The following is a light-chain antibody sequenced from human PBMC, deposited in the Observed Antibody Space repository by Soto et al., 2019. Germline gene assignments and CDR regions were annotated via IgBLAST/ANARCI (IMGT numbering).Light chain of an antibody. CDR2: AVT. V-gene: IGLV2-14*01. CDR1: SSDVGGYNY. J-gene: IGLJ1*01. Sequence: QAALTHPGSVSWSPGQSITISCTGTSSDVGGYNYVSWYQQHPGKAPKLMIYAVTDRPSGVSNRFSGSKSGNTASLTISGLQAEDEADYYCSSYTSSSLHVFGTGTKVTVL. CDR3: SSYTSSSLHV.